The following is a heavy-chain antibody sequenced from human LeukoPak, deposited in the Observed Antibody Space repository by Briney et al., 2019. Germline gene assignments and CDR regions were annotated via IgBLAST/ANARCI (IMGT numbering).Heavy chain of an antibody. Sequence: GGSLRLSCAASGFTFSSYSMNWVRQAPGKGLEWVSSISSSSSYIYYADSVKGRFTISRDNSKNTVYLQMNSLRTEDTAAYYCARSLTMVRAYDYWGQGTLVTVSS. CDR3: ARSLTMVRAYDY. V-gene: IGHV3-21*01. CDR1: GFTFSSYS. J-gene: IGHJ4*02. D-gene: IGHD3-10*01. CDR2: ISSSSSYI.